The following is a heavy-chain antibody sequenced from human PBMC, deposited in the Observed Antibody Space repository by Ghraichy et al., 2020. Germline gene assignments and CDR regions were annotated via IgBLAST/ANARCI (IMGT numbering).Heavy chain of an antibody. J-gene: IGHJ4*02. CDR2: ISGSGGST. V-gene: IGHV3-23*01. D-gene: IGHD3-9*01. Sequence: GGSLRLSCAASGFTFSSYAMSWVRQAPGKGLEWVSAISGSGGSTYYADSVKGRFTISRDNSKNTLYLQMNSLRAEDTAVYYCAKDGTVLRYFDWFGYWGQGTLVTVSS. CDR1: GFTFSSYA. CDR3: AKDGTVLRYFDWFGY.